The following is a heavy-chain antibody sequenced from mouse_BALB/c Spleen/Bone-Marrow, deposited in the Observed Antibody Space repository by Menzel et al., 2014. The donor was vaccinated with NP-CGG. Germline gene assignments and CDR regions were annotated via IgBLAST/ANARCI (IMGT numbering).Heavy chain of an antibody. CDR2: ILPGSGST. Sequence: VQLQESGAEPMKPGASVKISCKATGYTFSSYWIEWVKQRPGHGLEWIGEILPGSGSTNYNEKFKGKATFTADTSSNTAYMQLSSLTSEDSAVYYCARNGNYPAWFAYWGQGTLVTVSA. J-gene: IGHJ3*01. D-gene: IGHD2-1*01. CDR3: ARNGNYPAWFAY. CDR1: GYTFSSYW. V-gene: IGHV1-9*01.